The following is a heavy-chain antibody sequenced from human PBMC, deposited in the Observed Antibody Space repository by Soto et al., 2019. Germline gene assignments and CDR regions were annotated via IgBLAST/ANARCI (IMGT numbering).Heavy chain of an antibody. D-gene: IGHD6-19*01. J-gene: IGHJ5*02. CDR1: GDSVSSNSAA. CDR2: TYYRSKWYN. CDR3: ERDYVAVAGNWFDP. V-gene: IGHV6-1*01. Sequence: HAHTLSLTCAISGDSVSSNSAAWNWIRQSPSRGLEWLGRTYYRSKWYNDYAVSVKSRINIKPETSKNQFSLQLNSVTNEDTAVYYCERDYVAVAGNWFDPWGQGTLVTVSS.